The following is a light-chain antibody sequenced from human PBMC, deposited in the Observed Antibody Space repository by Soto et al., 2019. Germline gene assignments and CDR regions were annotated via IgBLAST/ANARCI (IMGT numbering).Light chain of an antibody. CDR3: QQSYSTPYT. CDR2: AAS. J-gene: IGKJ2*01. CDR1: QTIETY. V-gene: IGKV1-39*01. Sequence: DIHMTQSPSSLSASVGGRVTITCRASQTIETYLNWYQQKSGEAPKLLIYAASTLQFGVPSRFSGSGSGTDFTLTISSLQPDDFATYYCQQSYSTPYTFGPGTKLEI.